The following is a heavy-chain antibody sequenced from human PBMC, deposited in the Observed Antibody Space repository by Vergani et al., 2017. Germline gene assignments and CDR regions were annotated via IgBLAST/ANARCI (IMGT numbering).Heavy chain of an antibody. V-gene: IGHV3-7*01. CDR2: IKQDGSEK. Sequence: EVQLVESGGGLVQPGGSLRLSCAASGFTFSSYWMSWVRQAPGKGLEWVANIKQDGSEKYYVDSVKGRFTISRDNAKNSLYLQMNSLRAEDTAVYYCARRVKLLCFGEVSFWFDPWGQGTLVTVSS. CDR1: GFTFSSYW. J-gene: IGHJ5*02. CDR3: ARRVKLLCFGEVSFWFDP. D-gene: IGHD3-10*01.